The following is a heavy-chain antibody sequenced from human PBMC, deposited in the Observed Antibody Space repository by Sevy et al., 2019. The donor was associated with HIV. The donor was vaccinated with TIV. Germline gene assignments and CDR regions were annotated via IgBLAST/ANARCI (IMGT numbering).Heavy chain of an antibody. CDR3: ARATSDLSYSGYYSY. D-gene: IGHD3-22*01. CDR2: IWYDGSNK. J-gene: IGHJ4*02. V-gene: IGHV3-33*01. CDR1: GFTFSSYG. Sequence: GGSLRLSCAASGFTFSSYGMHWVRQAPGKGLEWVAVIWYDGSNKYYADSVKGRFTISRDNSKNTLYLQMNSLRAEDTAVYYCARATSDLSYSGYYSYWGQGTLVTVSS.